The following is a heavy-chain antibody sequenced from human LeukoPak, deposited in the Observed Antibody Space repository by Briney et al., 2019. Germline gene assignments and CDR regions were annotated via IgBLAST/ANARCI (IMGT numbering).Heavy chain of an antibody. CDR3: ARRRLVLSGDDC. CDR2: ISAYNGNT. J-gene: IGHJ4*02. D-gene: IGHD3-10*01. CDR1: GYTFTSYG. Sequence: EASVNVSCKASGYTFTSYGIRWVRQAPGQGLEWMGWISAYNGNTNYAQKLQGRVTMTTDTSTSTAYRELRSLRSDDTAVYYCARRRLVLSGDDCWGQGTLVTVSS. V-gene: IGHV1-18*01.